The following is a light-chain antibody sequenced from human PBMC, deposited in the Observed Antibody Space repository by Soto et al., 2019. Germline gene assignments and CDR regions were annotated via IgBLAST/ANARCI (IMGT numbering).Light chain of an antibody. J-gene: IGKJ4*01. Sequence: EIVLTQSPGTLSLSPGERATLSCRASQSVSSSYLAWYQQKPGQAPRLLIYRTSNRATGIPDRFSGSGSGTDFTLTISSLEPEDSAVYYCQQRSNWPPITFGGGTKVDI. V-gene: IGKV3D-20*02. CDR1: QSVSSSY. CDR2: RTS. CDR3: QQRSNWPPIT.